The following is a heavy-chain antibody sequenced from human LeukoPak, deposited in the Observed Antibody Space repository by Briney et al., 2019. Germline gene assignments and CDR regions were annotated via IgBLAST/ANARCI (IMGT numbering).Heavy chain of an antibody. CDR1: GFTFSSYA. Sequence: GGSLRLSCGASGFTFSSYAMTWVRQAPGKGLEWVSSISGSGGSTYYADSVKGRFTISRDNSKNTLYLQMNSLRAEDTAVYYCARGGGEYCSSTSCYEGVRGLFDYWGQGTLVTVSS. CDR3: ARGGGEYCSSTSCYEGVRGLFDY. D-gene: IGHD2-2*01. V-gene: IGHV3-23*01. J-gene: IGHJ4*02. CDR2: ISGSGGST.